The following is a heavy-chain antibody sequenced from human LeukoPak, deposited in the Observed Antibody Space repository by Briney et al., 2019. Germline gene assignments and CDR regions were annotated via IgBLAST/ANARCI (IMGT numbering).Heavy chain of an antibody. J-gene: IGHJ6*04. CDR1: GGSFSGYY. V-gene: IGHV4-34*01. D-gene: IGHD4-17*01. CDR3: ARYVAATVTTRVGKWPV. Sequence: PSETLSLTCAVYGGSFSGYYWSWIRQPPGKGLEWIGEINHSGSTNYNPSLKSRVTISVDTSKNQFSLKLSSVTAADTAVYYCARYVAATVTTRVGKWPVWGKGTTVTVSS. CDR2: INHSGST.